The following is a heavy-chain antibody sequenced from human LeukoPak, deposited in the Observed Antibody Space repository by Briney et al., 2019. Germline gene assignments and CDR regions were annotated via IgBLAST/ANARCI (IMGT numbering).Heavy chain of an antibody. V-gene: IGHV3-21*04. Sequence: GGSLRLSCAASGFTFSSYSMNWVRQAPGKGLEWVSSISSSSSYIYYADSVEGRFSISRDNSNNTLYLQMNSLRAEDTAVYYCARDLHPRLTGYFDYWGQGTLVTVSS. CDR1: GFTFSSYS. J-gene: IGHJ4*02. D-gene: IGHD3-16*01. CDR3: ARDLHPRLTGYFDY. CDR2: ISSSSSYI.